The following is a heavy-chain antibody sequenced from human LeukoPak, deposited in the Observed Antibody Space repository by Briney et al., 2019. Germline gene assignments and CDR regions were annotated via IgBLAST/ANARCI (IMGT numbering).Heavy chain of an antibody. D-gene: IGHD4-17*01. Sequence: SETLSLTCTVSGGSLSSGSYYWSWIRQPPGKGLEWIGYIYYSGSTNYNPSLKSRVTISVDTSKNQFSLKLSSVTAADTAVYYCARDPLGGDFDYWGQGTLVTVSS. CDR3: ARDPLGGDFDY. CDR2: IYYSGST. V-gene: IGHV4-61*01. J-gene: IGHJ4*02. CDR1: GGSLSSGSYY.